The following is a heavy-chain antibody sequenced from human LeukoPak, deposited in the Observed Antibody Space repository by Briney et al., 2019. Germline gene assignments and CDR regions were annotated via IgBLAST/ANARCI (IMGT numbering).Heavy chain of an antibody. CDR1: GFPFSSYG. V-gene: IGHV3-48*04. J-gene: IGHJ6*03. Sequence: GGSLRLSCAASGFPFSSYGMNWVRQAPGKGLEWVSYINSGGSTTFYADSVKGRFTISRDNTKNSLYLQMNSLRAEDTAVYYCARVGKHSSSSMNYYYMDVWGKGTTVTVSS. CDR2: INSGGSTT. D-gene: IGHD6-6*01. CDR3: ARVGKHSSSSMNYYYMDV.